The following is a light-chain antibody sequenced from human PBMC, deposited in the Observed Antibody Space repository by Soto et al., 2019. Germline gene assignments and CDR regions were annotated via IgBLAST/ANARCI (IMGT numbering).Light chain of an antibody. CDR2: GIT. CDR3: QQANSFPVT. J-gene: IGKJ3*01. CDR1: QGISNW. V-gene: IGKV1D-12*01. Sequence: DIQMTQSPSSVSSSVGDRVTITCRASQGISNWLAWYQQKPGKAPNILIYGITRLQSGVPARFSGSGSGTNFTLTISSLQPEDFATYYCQQANSFPVTFGHGTKVDVK.